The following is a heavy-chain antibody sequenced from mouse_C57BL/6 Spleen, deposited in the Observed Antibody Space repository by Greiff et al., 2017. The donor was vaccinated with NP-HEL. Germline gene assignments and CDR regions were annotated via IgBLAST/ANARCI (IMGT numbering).Heavy chain of an antibody. V-gene: IGHV1-82*01. CDR3: ATQYYYGSPLYFDV. CDR1: GYAFSSSW. D-gene: IGHD1-1*01. CDR2: IYRGDGDT. Sequence: VQLQQSGPELVKPGASVKISCKASGYAFSSSWMNWVKQRPGKGLEWIGRIYRGDGDTNYNGKFKGKATLTADKSSSTAYMQLSSLTSEDSAVYFDATQYYYGSPLYFDVWGTRTTVTVSS. J-gene: IGHJ1*03.